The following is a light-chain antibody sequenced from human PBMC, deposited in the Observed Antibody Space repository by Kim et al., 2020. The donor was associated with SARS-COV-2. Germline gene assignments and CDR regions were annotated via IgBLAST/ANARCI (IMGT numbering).Light chain of an antibody. Sequence: SYELTQPPSVSVSPGQTATITCSGDKLGNKYACWYKQKPGQSPVLVIYQNSKRPSGIPERFSGSNSGNTATLTISGTQAMDEADYYCQAWDSNTGVVGGG. CDR1: KLGNKY. CDR3: QAWDSNTGV. V-gene: IGLV3-1*01. J-gene: IGLJ2*01. CDR2: QNS.